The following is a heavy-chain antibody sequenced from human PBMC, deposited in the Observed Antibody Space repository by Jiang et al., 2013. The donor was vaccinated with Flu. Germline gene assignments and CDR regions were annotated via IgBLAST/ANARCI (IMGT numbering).Heavy chain of an antibody. CDR1: GYTFTDYN. Sequence: KVSGYTFTDYNMHWVQQVPGKGLEWMGLVDPEDGKPVYAERFQGRVIFTADTSTDTAYMELSSLRSEDTAVYYCATDQKVSDIEATGPYNYYYMAFWGKGTTVIVSS. J-gene: IGHJ6*03. CDR3: ATDQKVSDIEATGPYNYYYMAF. CDR2: VDPEDGKP. D-gene: IGHD5-12*01. V-gene: IGHV1-69-2*01.